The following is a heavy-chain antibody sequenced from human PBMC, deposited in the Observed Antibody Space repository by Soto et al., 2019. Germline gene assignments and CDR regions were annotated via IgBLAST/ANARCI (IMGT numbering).Heavy chain of an antibody. D-gene: IGHD3-22*01. CDR2: TYYRSKWYN. CDR3: ARDLGYYDSSGYSNGGTFDY. Sequence: SQTLSLTCAISGDSVSSNSAAWNWIRQSPSRGLEWLGRTYYRSKWYNYYAVSVKSRITINPDTSKNQFSLQLNSVTPEDTAVYYCARDLGYYDSSGYSNGGTFDYWGQGTLVTVSS. J-gene: IGHJ4*02. CDR1: GDSVSSNSAA. V-gene: IGHV6-1*01.